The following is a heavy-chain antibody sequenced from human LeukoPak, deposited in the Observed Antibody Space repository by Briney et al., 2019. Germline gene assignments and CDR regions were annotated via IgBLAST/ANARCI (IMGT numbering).Heavy chain of an antibody. CDR1: GFTFSDHY. J-gene: IGHJ3*02. Sequence: GGSLRLSCAGSGFTFSDHYIDWVRQAPGKGLEWVGRSRNKANSYTTEYAASVKDRFTISRDDSKNSVFLQMNSLRAEDTAVYYCARDRRGPDAFDIWGQGTMVTVSS. CDR3: ARDRRGPDAFDI. V-gene: IGHV3-72*01. CDR2: SRNKANSYTT.